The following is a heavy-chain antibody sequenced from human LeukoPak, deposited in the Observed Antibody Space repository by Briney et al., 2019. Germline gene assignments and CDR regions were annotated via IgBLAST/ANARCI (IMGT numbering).Heavy chain of an antibody. CDR3: ARQITSHGTWGWDVIDY. Sequence: SETLSLTCAVSGGSISSSNWWSWVRQPPGKGLEWIGEIYHSGSTNYNPSLKSRVTISVDKSKNQFSLKLNSVTAADTAVYYCARQITSHGTWGWDVIDYWGQGTLVTVSS. CDR1: GGSISSSNW. D-gene: IGHD3-16*01. CDR2: IYHSGST. J-gene: IGHJ4*02. V-gene: IGHV4-4*02.